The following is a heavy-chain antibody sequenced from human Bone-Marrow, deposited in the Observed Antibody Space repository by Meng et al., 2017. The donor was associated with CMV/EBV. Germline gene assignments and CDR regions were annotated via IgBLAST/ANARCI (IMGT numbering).Heavy chain of an antibody. CDR1: GGSISSSSYY. CDR3: ARDRIAAAGTGFLTDY. D-gene: IGHD6-13*01. J-gene: IGHJ4*02. V-gene: IGHV4-39*07. CDR2: IYYSGST. Sequence: LKESGPGLVKPSETLSLTCTVSGGSISSSSYYWGWIRQPPGKGLEWIGSIYYSGSTYYNPSLKSRVTISVDTSKNQFSLKLSSVTAADTAVYYCARDRIAAAGTGFLTDYWGQGTLVTVSS.